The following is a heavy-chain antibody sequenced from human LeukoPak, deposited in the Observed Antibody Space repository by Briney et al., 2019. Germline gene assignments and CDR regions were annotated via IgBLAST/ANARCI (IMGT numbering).Heavy chain of an antibody. Sequence: ASVKVSCKASRYTFTSYDINWVRQATGQGLEWMGWMNPNSGNTGYAQKFQGRVTITRNTSISTAYMELSSLRSEDTAVYYCARGRLSVRAVIAILKYNWFDPWGQGTLVTVSS. CDR1: RYTFTSYD. CDR2: MNPNSGNT. CDR3: ARGRLSVRAVIAILKYNWFDP. V-gene: IGHV1-8*03. J-gene: IGHJ5*02. D-gene: IGHD2-21*01.